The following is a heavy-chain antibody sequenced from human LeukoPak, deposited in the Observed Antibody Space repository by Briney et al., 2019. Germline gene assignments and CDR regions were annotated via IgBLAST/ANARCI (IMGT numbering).Heavy chain of an antibody. Sequence: SETLSLTCTVSGDSISSYYWSWIRQPPGKGLEWIGYIHYSGNTNYNPSLKSRVTISVDTSKNQFSLKLSSVTAADTAVYYCARGMREAEHYYYYMDVWGKGTTVTISS. D-gene: IGHD1-26*01. V-gene: IGHV4-59*01. J-gene: IGHJ6*03. CDR2: IHYSGNT. CDR3: ARGMREAEHYYYYMDV. CDR1: GDSISSYY.